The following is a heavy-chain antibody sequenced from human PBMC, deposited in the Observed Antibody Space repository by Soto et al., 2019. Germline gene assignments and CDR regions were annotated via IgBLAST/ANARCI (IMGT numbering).Heavy chain of an antibody. CDR3: AREDSSKNGMDV. Sequence: KPSETLSLTCAVYGGSFSGYYWSWIRQPPGKGLEWIGEINHSGSTNYNPSLKSRVTISVDTSKNQFSLKLSSVTAADTAVYYCAREDSSKNGMDVWGQGTTVTVSS. V-gene: IGHV4-34*01. J-gene: IGHJ6*02. CDR1: GGSFSGYY. D-gene: IGHD4-4*01. CDR2: INHSGST.